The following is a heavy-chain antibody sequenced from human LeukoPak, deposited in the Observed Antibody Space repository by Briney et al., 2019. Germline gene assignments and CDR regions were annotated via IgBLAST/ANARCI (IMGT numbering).Heavy chain of an antibody. CDR2: FYYSGDT. J-gene: IGHJ3*02. D-gene: IGHD3-22*01. CDR3: ARSPVYFYGGNGCPNGFDI. Sequence: SETLSLTCTVSGGSTSGYYWSWIRQPPGKGLEWLGYFYYSGDTRYNPSVKSRVTMSLDTSKNQFSLRLTSVTAADTAVYYCARSPVYFYGGNGCPNGFDIWAQGTVVTVSS. V-gene: IGHV4-59*08. CDR1: GGSTSGYY.